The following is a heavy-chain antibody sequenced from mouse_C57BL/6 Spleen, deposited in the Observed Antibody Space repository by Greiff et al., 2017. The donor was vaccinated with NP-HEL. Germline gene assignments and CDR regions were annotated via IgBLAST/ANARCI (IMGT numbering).Heavy chain of an antibody. Sequence: EVKLMESGGGLVKPGGSLKLSCAASGFTFSDYGMHWVRQAPEKGLEWVAYISSGSSTIYYADTVKGRFTISRDNAKNTLFLQMTSLRSEDTAMYYCARTFSTTGESLRWYFDVWGTGTTVTVSS. CDR1: GFTFSDYG. D-gene: IGHD1-1*01. J-gene: IGHJ1*03. CDR3: ARTFSTTGESLRWYFDV. CDR2: ISSGSSTI. V-gene: IGHV5-17*01.